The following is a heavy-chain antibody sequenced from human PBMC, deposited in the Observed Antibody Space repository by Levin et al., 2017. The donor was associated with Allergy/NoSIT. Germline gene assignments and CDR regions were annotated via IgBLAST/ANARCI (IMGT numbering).Heavy chain of an antibody. CDR1: GGSFSGYY. V-gene: IGHV4-34*01. Sequence: GSLRLSCAVYGGSFSGYYWSWIRQPPGKGLEWIGEINHSGSTNYNPSLKSRVTISVDTSKNQFSLKLSSVTAADTAVYYCARGRYSSSWYRFYFDYWGQGTLVTVSS. D-gene: IGHD6-13*01. J-gene: IGHJ4*02. CDR2: INHSGST. CDR3: ARGRYSSSWYRFYFDY.